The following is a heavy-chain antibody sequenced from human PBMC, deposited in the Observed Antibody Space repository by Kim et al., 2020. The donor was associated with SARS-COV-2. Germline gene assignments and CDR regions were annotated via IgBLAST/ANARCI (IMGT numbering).Heavy chain of an antibody. CDR2: ISYDGSNK. Sequence: GGSLRLSCAASGFTFSSYGMHWVRQAPGKGLEWVAVISYDGSNKYYADSVKGRFTISRDNSKNTLYLQMNSLRAEDTAVYYCAKGHYVDYEQFDYWGQGT. J-gene: IGHJ4*02. CDR1: GFTFSSYG. CDR3: AKGHYVDYEQFDY. D-gene: IGHD4-17*01. V-gene: IGHV3-30*18.